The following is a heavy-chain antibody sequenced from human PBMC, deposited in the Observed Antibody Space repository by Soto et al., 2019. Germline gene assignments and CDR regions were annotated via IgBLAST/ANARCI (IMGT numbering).Heavy chain of an antibody. V-gene: IGHV4-59*08. CDR1: GGSISSYY. Sequence: SETLSLTCTVSGGSISSYYWSWIRQPPGKGLEWIGYIYYSGSTNYNPSLKSRVTISVDTSKNQFSLKLSSVTAADTAVYYCARGDDYGDFFDYWGQGTLVTVSS. D-gene: IGHD4-17*01. J-gene: IGHJ4*02. CDR3: ARGDDYGDFFDY. CDR2: IYYSGST.